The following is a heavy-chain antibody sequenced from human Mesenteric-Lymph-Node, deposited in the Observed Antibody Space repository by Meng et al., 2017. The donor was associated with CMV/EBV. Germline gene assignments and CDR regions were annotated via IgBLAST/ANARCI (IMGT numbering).Heavy chain of an antibody. V-gene: IGHV1-8*03. Sequence: ASVKVSCKASGYTFTTYDINWVRQATGQGLEWMGWMNPNNSNTGYAQKFQGRVTITRNTSISTAYMELSSLRSEDTAVYYCARGRKRITIFGVVIKARWKADNWFDPWGQGTLVTVSS. D-gene: IGHD3-3*01. CDR1: GYTFTTYD. J-gene: IGHJ5*02. CDR3: ARGRKRITIFGVVIKARWKADNWFDP. CDR2: MNPNNSNT.